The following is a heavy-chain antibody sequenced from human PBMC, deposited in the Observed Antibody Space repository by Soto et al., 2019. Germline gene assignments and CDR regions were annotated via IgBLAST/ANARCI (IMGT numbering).Heavy chain of an antibody. Sequence: GESLKISCKGSGYSFTSYWIGWVRQMPGKGLEWMGIIYPGDSDTRYSPSFQGQVTISADKSISTAYLQWSSLKASDTAMYYCARALSSYDILTGYSHFDYWGQGTLVTVSS. J-gene: IGHJ4*02. D-gene: IGHD3-9*01. CDR3: ARALSSYDILTGYSHFDY. CDR1: GYSFTSYW. V-gene: IGHV5-51*01. CDR2: IYPGDSDT.